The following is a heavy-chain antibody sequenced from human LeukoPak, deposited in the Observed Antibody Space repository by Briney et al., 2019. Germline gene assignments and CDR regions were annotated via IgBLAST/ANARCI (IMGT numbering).Heavy chain of an antibody. Sequence: PSETLSLTCTVSGGSISSSSYYWGWIRQPPGKGLEWIGSIYYSGSTYYNPSLKSRVTISVDTSKNQFSLKLSSVTAADTAVYYCARLDQEQWLLRFFDYWGQGTLVTVSS. D-gene: IGHD6-19*01. J-gene: IGHJ4*02. CDR3: ARLDQEQWLLRFFDY. CDR2: IYYSGST. CDR1: GGSISSSSYY. V-gene: IGHV4-39*01.